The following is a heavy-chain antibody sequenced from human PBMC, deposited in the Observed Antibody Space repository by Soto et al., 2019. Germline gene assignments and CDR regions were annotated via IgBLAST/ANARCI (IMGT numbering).Heavy chain of an antibody. D-gene: IGHD5-12*01. CDR2: MNPNSGNT. V-gene: IGHV1-8*01. Sequence: QVQLVQSGAEVKKPGASVKVSCKASGYTFTSYDINWVRQATGQGLEWMGWMNPNSGNTGYEQKFQGRVTMTRNTSISTAYMELSSLRSEDTAVYYCATTSGYDYHFDYWGQGTLVTVSS. CDR3: ATTSGYDYHFDY. J-gene: IGHJ4*02. CDR1: GYTFTSYD.